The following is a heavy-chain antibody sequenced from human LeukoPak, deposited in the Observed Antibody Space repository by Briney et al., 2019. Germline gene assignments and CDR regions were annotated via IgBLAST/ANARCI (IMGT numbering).Heavy chain of an antibody. CDR3: ARHGIAVAGRNYYYYYMDG. CDR2: IYYSGST. CDR1: GGSNRSYY. Sequence: PSEALSHTCTVSGGSNRSYYWSWIRQPPGKGLAGVGHIYYSGSTNYNPSIQCRVIISVDASKNPSSLKLSSVTAADTAVYYGARHGIAVAGRNYYYYYMDGWGKGTTVTVSS. V-gene: IGHV4-59*08. J-gene: IGHJ6*03. D-gene: IGHD6-19*01.